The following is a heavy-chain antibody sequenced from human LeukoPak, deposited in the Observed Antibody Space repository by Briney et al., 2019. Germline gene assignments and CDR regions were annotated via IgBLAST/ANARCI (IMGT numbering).Heavy chain of an antibody. V-gene: IGHV1-18*01. CDR1: GYTFTNYG. CDR3: ARDRNVVPGGSGSYYPV. Sequence: ASVNVSCKASGYTFTNYGISWVRQAPGQGLEWMGWISAYNGHTNYAQKLQGRVTMTTDTSTSTAYMELRSLRSDDTAVYYCARDRNVVPGGSGSYYPVGGEGALVTVSS. CDR2: ISAYNGHT. J-gene: IGHJ4*02. D-gene: IGHD3-10*01.